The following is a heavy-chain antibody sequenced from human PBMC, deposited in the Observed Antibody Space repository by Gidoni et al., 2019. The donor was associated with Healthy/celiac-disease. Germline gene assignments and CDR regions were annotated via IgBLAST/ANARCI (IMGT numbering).Heavy chain of an antibody. V-gene: IGHV3-7*01. CDR1: GFTFSSYW. CDR3: ARADTMILLFDY. Sequence: EVQLVESGGGLVQPGGSLRISCATSGFTFSSYWMSWVRQAPGKGLEWVANIKQDGSEKYYVDSVKGRFTISRDNAKNSLYLQMNSLRAEDTAVYYCARADTMILLFDYWGQGTLVTVSS. CDR2: IKQDGSEK. J-gene: IGHJ4*02. D-gene: IGHD3-22*01.